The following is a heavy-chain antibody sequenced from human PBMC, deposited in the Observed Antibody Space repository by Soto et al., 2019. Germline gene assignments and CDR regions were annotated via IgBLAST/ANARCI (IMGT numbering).Heavy chain of an antibody. J-gene: IGHJ6*02. CDR1: GGSISSYY. CDR3: ARARQDYYYGMDV. CDR2: IYYSGST. Sequence: PSETLSLTCTVSGGSISSYYWSWIRQPPGKGLEWIGYIYYSGSTNYNPSLKSRVTISVDTSKNQFSLKLSSVTAADTAVYYCARARQDYYYGMDVWGQGTTVTVSS. V-gene: IGHV4-59*01.